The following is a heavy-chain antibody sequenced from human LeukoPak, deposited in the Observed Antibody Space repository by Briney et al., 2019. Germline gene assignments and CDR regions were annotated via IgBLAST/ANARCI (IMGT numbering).Heavy chain of an antibody. V-gene: IGHV5-51*01. J-gene: IGHJ4*02. Sequence: GESLKISCKGSGDSFTSYWIGWVRQMPGKGLEWMGIIYPDDSDTRYSPSFRGQVTISADKSISTAYLQWSGLKASDTAMYYCARHEIGDYGDYGVDYWGQGTLVTVSS. CDR3: ARHEIGDYGDYGVDY. CDR2: IYPDDSDT. D-gene: IGHD4-17*01. CDR1: GDSFTSYW.